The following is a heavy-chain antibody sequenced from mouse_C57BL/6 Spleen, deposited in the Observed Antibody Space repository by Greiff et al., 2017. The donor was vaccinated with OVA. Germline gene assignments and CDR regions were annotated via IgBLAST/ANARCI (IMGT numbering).Heavy chain of an antibody. CDR3: ARLKSNYLYAMDY. CDR2: INPNNGGT. CDR1: GYTFTDYN. V-gene: IGHV1-18*01. Sequence: VQLKESGPELVKPGASVKIPCKASGYTFTDYNMDWVKQSHGKSLEWIGDINPNNGGTIYNQKFKGKATLTVDKSSSTAYMELRSLTSEDTAVYYCARLKSNYLYAMDYWGQGTSVTVSS. D-gene: IGHD2-5*01. J-gene: IGHJ4*01.